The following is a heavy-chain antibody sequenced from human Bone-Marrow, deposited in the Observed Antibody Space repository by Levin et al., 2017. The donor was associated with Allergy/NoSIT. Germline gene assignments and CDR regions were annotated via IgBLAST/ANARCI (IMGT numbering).Heavy chain of an antibody. CDR3: ARDRRIAADSRVWYYYYGMDV. J-gene: IGHJ6*02. V-gene: IGHV3-30-3*01. Sequence: GGSLRLSCAASGFTFSSYAMHWVRQAPGKGLEWVAVISYDGSNKYYADSVKGRFTISRDNSKNTLYLQMNSLRAEATAVYYCARDRRIAADSRVWYYYYGMDVWGQGTTVTVSS. CDR1: GFTFSSYA. D-gene: IGHD6-13*01. CDR2: ISYDGSNK.